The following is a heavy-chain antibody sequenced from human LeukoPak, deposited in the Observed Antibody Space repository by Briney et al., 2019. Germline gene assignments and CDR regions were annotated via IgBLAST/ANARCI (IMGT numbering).Heavy chain of an antibody. D-gene: IGHD3-10*01. CDR1: GFTFSSYS. CDR3: ARDREGSGNAFDI. J-gene: IGHJ3*02. V-gene: IGHV3-21*01. CDR2: ISSSSSYI. Sequence: PGGSLRLSCAASGFTFSSYSMNWVRQAPGKGLEWVSSISSSSSYIYYADSVKGRFTISRDNAKNSLYLQMNSLRAEDTAVYYCARDREGSGNAFDIWGQGTMVTVSS.